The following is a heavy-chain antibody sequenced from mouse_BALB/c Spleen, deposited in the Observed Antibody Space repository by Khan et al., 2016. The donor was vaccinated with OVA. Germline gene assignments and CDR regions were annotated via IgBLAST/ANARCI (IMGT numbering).Heavy chain of an antibody. D-gene: IGHD2-3*01. V-gene: IGHV3-2*02. Sequence: QLEESGPGLVKPSQSLSLTCTVTGYSITSDYAWNWIRQFPGNKLEWMGYISYSGSTNYNPSLKSRISITRDTSKNQFFLQLNSVTTEGTATYYCARDGSRYNYAMDYWGQGTSVTVSS. CDR2: ISYSGST. CDR1: GYSITSDYA. CDR3: ARDGSRYNYAMDY. J-gene: IGHJ4*01.